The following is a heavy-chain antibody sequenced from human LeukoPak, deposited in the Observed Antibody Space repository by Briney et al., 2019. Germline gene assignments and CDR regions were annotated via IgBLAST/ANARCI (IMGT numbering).Heavy chain of an antibody. D-gene: IGHD1-26*01. CDR3: AKDQSRVGASDPFDS. J-gene: IGHJ4*02. Sequence: GDSLRLSCAASGFTFSSCAMTWVRQAPGKGLEWVSSISGSGATTYYADSVKGRFTISRDNSNNTVYLQMISLRAEDTAVYYCAKDQSRVGASDPFDSWGQGMQVGVSS. V-gene: IGHV3-23*01. CDR2: ISGSGATT. CDR1: GFTFSSCA.